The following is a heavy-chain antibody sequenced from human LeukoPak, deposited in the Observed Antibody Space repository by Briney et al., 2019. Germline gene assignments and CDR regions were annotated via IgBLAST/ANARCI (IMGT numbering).Heavy chain of an antibody. D-gene: IGHD2-2*01. Sequence: KASETLSLTCAVSGGSISSSNWWSWVRQPPGKGLEWIGEIYHSGSTNYNPSLKSRVTISVDKSKNQFSLKLSSVTAADTAVYYCARVGPIVVVPTWDYYYMDVWGKGITVTVSS. V-gene: IGHV4-4*02. CDR3: ARVGPIVVVPTWDYYYMDV. CDR2: IYHSGST. J-gene: IGHJ6*03. CDR1: GGSISSSNW.